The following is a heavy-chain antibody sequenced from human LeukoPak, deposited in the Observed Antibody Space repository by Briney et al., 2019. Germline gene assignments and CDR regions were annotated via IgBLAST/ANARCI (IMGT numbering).Heavy chain of an antibody. J-gene: IGHJ4*02. CDR3: RAATRHLSYYYDY. D-gene: IGHD3-22*01. Sequence: GGSLRLSCAVSGFTFSDYAMSWVRQAPGKGLEWVSAISGNGGDTYYADSLKGRFTISRDNSRNTLYLQMSSLRIEDTALYYCRAATRHLSYYYDYWGQGTLVTVSS. CDR1: GFTFSDYA. CDR2: ISGNGGDT. V-gene: IGHV3-23*01.